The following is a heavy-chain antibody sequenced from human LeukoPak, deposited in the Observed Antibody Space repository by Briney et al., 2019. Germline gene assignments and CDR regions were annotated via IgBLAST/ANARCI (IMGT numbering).Heavy chain of an antibody. CDR1: GGSISSYY. D-gene: IGHD6-13*01. CDR2: ISGSGGST. J-gene: IGHJ4*02. V-gene: IGHV3-23*01. Sequence: ETLSLTCTVSGGSISSYYWSWIRQPPGKGPEWVSAISGSGGSTYYADSVKGRFTISRDNSKNTPYLQMNSLRAEDTAVYYCAKDHTIAAAAMGDFDYWGQGTLVTVSS. CDR3: AKDHTIAAAAMGDFDY.